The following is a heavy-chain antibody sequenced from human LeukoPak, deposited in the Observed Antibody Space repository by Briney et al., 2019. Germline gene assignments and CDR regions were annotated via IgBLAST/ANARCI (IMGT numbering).Heavy chain of an antibody. J-gene: IGHJ6*03. Sequence: RSGGSLRLSCAASGFTFSDYYMSWIRQAPGKGLEWVSYISSSGSTIYYADSVKGRFTISRDNAKNSLYLQMNSLRAEGTAVYYCAKTEGATVTRHYYMDVWGKGTTVTVSS. CDR1: GFTFSDYY. V-gene: IGHV3-11*01. CDR2: ISSSGSTI. D-gene: IGHD4-11*01. CDR3: AKTEGATVTRHYYMDV.